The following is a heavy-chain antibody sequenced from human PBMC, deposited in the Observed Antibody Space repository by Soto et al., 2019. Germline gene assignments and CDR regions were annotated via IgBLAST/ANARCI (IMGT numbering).Heavy chain of an antibody. V-gene: IGHV3-21*01. Sequence: EVQVVESGGGLVKPGGSLRLSCAASGFTFSEYSFLWVRQAPGKGLEWLSFIANGANHIFYSDSVKGRFTISRDNAKNSAYLQCNSLRADDSAVYYCAREKGHCTDAGNRGAFDIWGQGTMVTVSS. CDR3: AREKGHCTDAGNRGAFDI. D-gene: IGHD2-2*01. J-gene: IGHJ3*02. CDR1: GFTFSEYS. CDR2: IANGANHI.